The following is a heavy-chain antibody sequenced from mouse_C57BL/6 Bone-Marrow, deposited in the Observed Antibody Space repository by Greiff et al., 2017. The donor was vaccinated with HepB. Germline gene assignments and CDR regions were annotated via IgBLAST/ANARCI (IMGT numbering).Heavy chain of an antibody. J-gene: IGHJ1*03. D-gene: IGHD1-1*01. Sequence: EVKVEESGPGLAKPSQTLPLTCSVSGYSITSDYWNWVRKLPGNKLEYMGYISYSGSTYYNPSPKSRISITRDTSKNQYYLQLNSVTTDDTATYYCARRGPCYCGSPLYVDVWGTGTTVTVAS. CDR2: ISYSGST. CDR3: ARRGPCYCGSPLYVDV. V-gene: IGHV3-8*01. CDR1: GYSITSDY.